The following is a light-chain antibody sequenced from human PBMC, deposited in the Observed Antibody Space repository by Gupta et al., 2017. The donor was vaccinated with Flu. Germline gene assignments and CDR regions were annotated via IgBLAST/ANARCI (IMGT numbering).Light chain of an antibody. J-gene: IGKJ4*01. Sequence: ERATLSCRASHSVSSNYLAWYQQKPGQAPRLLIYGASNRATGIPDRFSGGGSGTDFTLIISRLVPEDFAVYHCQQYGSLPPTFGGGTKVEIK. CDR3: QQYGSLPPT. CDR1: HSVSSNY. V-gene: IGKV3-20*01. CDR2: GAS.